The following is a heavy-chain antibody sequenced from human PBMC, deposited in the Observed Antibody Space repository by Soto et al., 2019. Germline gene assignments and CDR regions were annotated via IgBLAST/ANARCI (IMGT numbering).Heavy chain of an antibody. Sequence: SETLSLTCAVYGGSFSGYYWSWIRQPPGKGLEWIGEINHSGSTNYNPSLKSRVTISVDTSKNQFSLKLSSVTAADTAVYYCARGTHDRKYCSSTSCLNWFDPCGQGTLVTVSS. CDR1: GGSFSGYY. J-gene: IGHJ5*02. CDR2: INHSGST. D-gene: IGHD2-2*01. V-gene: IGHV4-34*01. CDR3: ARGTHDRKYCSSTSCLNWFDP.